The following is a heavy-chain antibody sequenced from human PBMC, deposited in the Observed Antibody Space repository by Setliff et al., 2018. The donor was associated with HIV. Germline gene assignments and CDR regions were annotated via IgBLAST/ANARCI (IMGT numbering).Heavy chain of an antibody. J-gene: IGHJ6*02. CDR3: ARGDGYRANDAYYDTGMDV. CDR1: GYSINRGTYY. CDR2: IYITGDT. Sequence: PSETLSLTCAVSGYSINRGTYYWTWIRQSAGKGLEWIGHIYITGDTDYNPSLKSRATISVDTSKNQFSLTLTSVTATDTAVYYCARGDGYRANDAYYDTGMDVWGQGITVTVSS. V-gene: IGHV4-61*09. D-gene: IGHD5-12*01.